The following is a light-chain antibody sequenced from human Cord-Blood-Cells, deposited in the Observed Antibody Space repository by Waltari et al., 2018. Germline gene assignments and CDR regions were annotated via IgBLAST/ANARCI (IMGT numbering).Light chain of an antibody. V-gene: IGLV2-14*01. CDR2: EVS. CDR1: SSDVGGSNH. Sequence: QSALTQPASVSGSPGQSITIHCTGTSSDVGGSNHVSWYQQPPGKAPKLMIYEVSNRPSGVSNRFSGSKSGNTASLTISGLQAEDEADYYCSSYTSSSTLVVFGGGTKLTVL. J-gene: IGLJ2*01. CDR3: SSYTSSSTLVV.